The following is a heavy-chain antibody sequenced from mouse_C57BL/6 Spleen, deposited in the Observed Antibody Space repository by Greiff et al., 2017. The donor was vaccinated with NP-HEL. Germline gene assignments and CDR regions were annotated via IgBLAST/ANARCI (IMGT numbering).Heavy chain of an antibody. Sequence: VKLMESGPELVKPGASVKISCKASGYSFTSYYIHWVKQRPGQGLEWIGWIYPGSGNTKYNEKFKGKATLTADTSSSTAYMQLSSLTSEDSAVYYCARGGGYYDFDYWGQGTTLTVSS. J-gene: IGHJ2*01. CDR1: GYSFTSYY. CDR2: IYPGSGNT. D-gene: IGHD2-3*01. CDR3: ARGGGYYDFDY. V-gene: IGHV1-66*01.